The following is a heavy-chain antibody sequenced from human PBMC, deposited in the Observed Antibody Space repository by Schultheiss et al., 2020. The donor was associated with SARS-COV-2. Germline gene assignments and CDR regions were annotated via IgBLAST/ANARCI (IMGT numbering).Heavy chain of an antibody. V-gene: IGHV4-59*12. Sequence: SQTLSLTCSVSGGSMSSYYWSWIRQPPGKGLEWIGYIYYSGSTNYNPSLKSRVTISVDTSKNQFSLKLSSVTAADTAVYYCARGSYRWGSYYYFDYWGQGTLVTVSS. CDR2: IYYSGST. CDR1: GGSMSSYY. J-gene: IGHJ4*02. CDR3: ARGSYRWGSYYYFDY. D-gene: IGHD2-8*02.